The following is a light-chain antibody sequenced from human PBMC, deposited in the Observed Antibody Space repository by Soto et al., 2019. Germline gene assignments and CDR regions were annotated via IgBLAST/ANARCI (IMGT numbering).Light chain of an antibody. CDR2: EVS. Sequence: QSVLAQPPSASGSPGQSVTSSCTGTSSDVGGYNYVSWYQQHPGKVPKLMIYEVSKRPSGVPDRFSGSKSGKTASLTVSGLQAEDEADYYCSSYAGNNNYVFGTGTKATVL. J-gene: IGLJ1*01. V-gene: IGLV2-8*01. CDR1: SSDVGGYNY. CDR3: SSYAGNNNYV.